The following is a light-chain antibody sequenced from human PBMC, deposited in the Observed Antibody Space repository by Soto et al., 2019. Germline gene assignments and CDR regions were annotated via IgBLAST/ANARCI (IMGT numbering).Light chain of an antibody. J-gene: IGLJ1*01. CDR2: EVS. Sequence: QSALTQPASVSGSPGQSITISCTGTSSDVGSYNYVSWYQQHPGKAPQLMIYEVSNRPSGVSNRFSGSKSGNTASLTISGLQAEDEADYYCSSYTSSSTYVFGTGTQLTVL. CDR1: SSDVGSYNY. V-gene: IGLV2-14*01. CDR3: SSYTSSSTYV.